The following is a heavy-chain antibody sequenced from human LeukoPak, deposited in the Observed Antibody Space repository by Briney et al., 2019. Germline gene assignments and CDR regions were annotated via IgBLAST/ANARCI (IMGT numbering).Heavy chain of an antibody. Sequence: PGGSLRVSCAASGFSFTKYAMDWVRQAPGKGLEWVAIISKDGSMRYYADSVKGRFTVSRDNSNNAVYLQMNSLKSEDTAVDYCAGEKFDIWGQGTMVTVSA. CDR2: ISKDGSMR. J-gene: IGHJ3*02. CDR1: GFSFTKYA. V-gene: IGHV3-30*04. CDR3: AGEKFDI.